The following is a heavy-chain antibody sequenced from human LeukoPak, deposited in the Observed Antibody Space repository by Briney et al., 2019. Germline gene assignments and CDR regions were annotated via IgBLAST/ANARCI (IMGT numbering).Heavy chain of an antibody. D-gene: IGHD2-15*01. CDR2: ISYDGSNK. CDR3: AKTDIVVVVAATPDL. V-gene: IGHV3-30*18. Sequence: PGGSLRLSCAASGFTFSSYGMHWVRQAPGKGLEWVAVISYDGSNKYYADSVKGRFTISRDNSKNTLYLQMNSLRAEDTAVYYCAKTDIVVVVAATPDLWGQGTLVTDSS. CDR1: GFTFSSYG. J-gene: IGHJ4*02.